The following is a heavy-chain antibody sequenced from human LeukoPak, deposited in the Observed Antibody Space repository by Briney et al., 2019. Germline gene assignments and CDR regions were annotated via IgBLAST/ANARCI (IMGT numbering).Heavy chain of an antibody. CDR2: ISYSGYT. D-gene: IGHD4-23*01. CDR3: ARGRNDNGGMFFDS. J-gene: IGHJ4*02. CDR1: GGSIRSYY. Sequence: PSETLSLTCTVSGGSIRSYYWSWIRQAPGKGLEWIGFISYSGYTSYSPSLKSRVAISVDTSKSQFSLRLSSLTAADTAIYYSARGRNDNGGMFFDSWAQGTLVTVSS. V-gene: IGHV4-59*01.